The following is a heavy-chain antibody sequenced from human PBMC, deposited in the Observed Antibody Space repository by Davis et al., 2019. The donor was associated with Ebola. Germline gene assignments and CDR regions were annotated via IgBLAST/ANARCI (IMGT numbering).Heavy chain of an antibody. CDR2: ISAYNGNT. D-gene: IGHD2-2*01. CDR3: ARDRQLPDYYYYGMDV. J-gene: IGHJ6*02. V-gene: IGHV1-18*01. Sequence: SVTVSCKASGYTFTSYGISWVRQAPGQGLEWMGWISAYNGNTNYAQKLQGRVTMTTDTSTSTAYMELRSLRSDDTAVYYCARDRQLPDYYYYGMDVWGQGTTVTVSS. CDR1: GYTFTSYG.